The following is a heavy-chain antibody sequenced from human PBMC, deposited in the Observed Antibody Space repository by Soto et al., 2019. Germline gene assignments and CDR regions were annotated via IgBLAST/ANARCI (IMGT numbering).Heavy chain of an antibody. V-gene: IGHV3-30-3*01. J-gene: IGHJ5*02. Sequence: GGSLRLSCGASGFTFSSYARHWVRQAPGKGLEWVAVISYDGSNKYYADSVKGRFTISRDNSKNTLYLQMNSLRAEDTAVYYCARDPGAAWSGYSSEFDPWGQGTLVTV. CDR3: ARDPGAAWSGYSSEFDP. D-gene: IGHD3-3*01. CDR2: ISYDGSNK. CDR1: GFTFSSYA.